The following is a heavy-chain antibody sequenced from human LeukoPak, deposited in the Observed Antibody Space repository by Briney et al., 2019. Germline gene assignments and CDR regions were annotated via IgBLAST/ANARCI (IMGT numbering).Heavy chain of an antibody. V-gene: IGHV1-18*01. CDR3: ARDQFSYGYTAFDI. CDR1: GYTFTSYG. D-gene: IGHD5-18*01. CDR2: ISAYNGNT. J-gene: IGHJ3*02. Sequence: ASVKVSCKASGYTFTSYGISWVRQAPGQGLEWMGWISAYNGNTNYAQKLQGRVTMTTDTSTSTAYMELRSLRSDDTAVYYCARDQFSYGYTAFDIWGQGTMVTVSS.